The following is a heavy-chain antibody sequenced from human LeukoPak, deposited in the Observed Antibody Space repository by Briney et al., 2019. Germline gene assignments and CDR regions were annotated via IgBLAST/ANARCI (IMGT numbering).Heavy chain of an antibody. CDR1: GGSISSGDYY. CDR3: ASLSVGEYYFDY. CDR2: IYYSGST. V-gene: IGHV4-30-4*01. Sequence: PSQTLSLTCTVSGGSISSGDYYWRWIRQPPGTGLEWIGYIYYSGSTYYNPSLKSRVTISVDTSKNQFSLKLSSVTAADTAVYYCASLSVGEYYFDYWGQGTLVTVSS. J-gene: IGHJ4*02. D-gene: IGHD3-16*01.